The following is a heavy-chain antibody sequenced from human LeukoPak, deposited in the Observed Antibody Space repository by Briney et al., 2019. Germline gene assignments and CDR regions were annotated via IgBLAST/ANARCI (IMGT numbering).Heavy chain of an antibody. CDR2: IRYDGSNK. CDR1: GFTFSSYG. Sequence: PGGSLRLSCAASGFTFSSYGMHWVRQAPGKGLEWVAFIRYDGSNKYYADSVKGRFTISRDNSKSTLYLQMNSLRAEDTAVYYCAKDRIAVAGPPYYFDYWGQGTLVTVSS. J-gene: IGHJ4*01. V-gene: IGHV3-30*02. CDR3: AKDRIAVAGPPYYFDY. D-gene: IGHD6-19*01.